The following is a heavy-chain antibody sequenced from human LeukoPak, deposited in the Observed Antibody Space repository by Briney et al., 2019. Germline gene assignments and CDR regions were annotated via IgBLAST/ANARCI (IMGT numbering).Heavy chain of an antibody. CDR2: ITSSGGST. CDR3: TKRADYFFGFDI. D-gene: IGHD4/OR15-4a*01. J-gene: IGHJ3*02. V-gene: IGHV3-64D*09. CDR1: GFSFSSSA. Sequence: PGGSLRLSCSASGFSFSSSAIYWVRQAPGKGLEYVSGITSSGGSTDYADSVKGRFTISRDNSKNTVFLQMSSLSAEDTAVYYCTKRADYFFGFDIWGQGTMVTVSS.